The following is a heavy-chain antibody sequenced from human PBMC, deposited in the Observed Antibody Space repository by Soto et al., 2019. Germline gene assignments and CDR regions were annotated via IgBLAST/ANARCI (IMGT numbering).Heavy chain of an antibody. Sequence: QVPLVQSGAEVKKPGASVKVSCKASGYTFTSYGISWVRQAPGQGLEWMGWISAYNGNTNYAQKLQGRVTMTTDTSTSTAYMELRSLRSDDTAMYYCARYPDASHNRARIRRFDYWGQGTLVTVSS. CDR2: ISAYNGNT. CDR1: GYTFTSYG. CDR3: ARYPDASHNRARIRRFDY. J-gene: IGHJ4*02. V-gene: IGHV1-18*01. D-gene: IGHD2-15*01.